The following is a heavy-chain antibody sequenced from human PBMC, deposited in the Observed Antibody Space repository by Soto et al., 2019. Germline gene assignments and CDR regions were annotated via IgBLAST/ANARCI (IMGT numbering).Heavy chain of an antibody. CDR1: GGSISSGDYY. CDR3: AGYNWNYYFDP. V-gene: IGHV4-61*08. Sequence: PSETLSLTCTVSGGSISSGDYYWSWIRQPPGKGLEWIGHIYHSGSTIYNPSLKSRVTISIDTSKSQFPLNLNSMTAADTAVYYCAGYNWNYYFDPWGQGTLVTVSS. CDR2: IYHSGST. J-gene: IGHJ5*02. D-gene: IGHD1-7*01.